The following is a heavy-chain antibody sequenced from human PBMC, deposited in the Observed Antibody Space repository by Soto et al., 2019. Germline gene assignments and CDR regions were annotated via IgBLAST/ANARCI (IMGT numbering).Heavy chain of an antibody. CDR2: ISYDGSDK. V-gene: IGHV3-30*09. Sequence: QVQLVESGGGVVQPGRSLRLSCAASGFTYSDFALHWVRQAPGKGLEWVAFISYDGSDKYYTDSVKGRFAISRDNSKDTLYLQMTSLRTEDTAVYYCASRDYHSYYDIDVWGQGTMVTVSS. CDR3: ASRDYHSYYDIDV. J-gene: IGHJ6*01. CDR1: GFTYSDFA. D-gene: IGHD3-22*01.